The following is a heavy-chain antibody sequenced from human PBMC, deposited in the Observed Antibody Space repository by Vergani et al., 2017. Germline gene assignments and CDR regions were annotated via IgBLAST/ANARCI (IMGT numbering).Heavy chain of an antibody. CDR1: GYTFIDYY. Sequence: QVQLVQSGAEVKKPGASVRVSCKASGYTFIDYYMHWVRQAPGQGLEWMGWINPKSGGSNYAQKFQGRVTMTRDTSISTAYMELSRLRSDDTAVYYCAREWQRTPKNWGQGTLVTVSS. CDR2: INPKSGGS. V-gene: IGHV1-2*02. J-gene: IGHJ4*02. CDR3: AREWQRTPKN. D-gene: IGHD1-1*01.